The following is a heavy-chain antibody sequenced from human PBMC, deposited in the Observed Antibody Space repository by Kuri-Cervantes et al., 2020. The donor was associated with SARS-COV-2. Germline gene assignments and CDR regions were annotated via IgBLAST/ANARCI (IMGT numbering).Heavy chain of an antibody. J-gene: IGHJ3*02. V-gene: IGHV3-43D*03. Sequence: GGSLRLSCAASGFTFDDYAMHWVRQAPGKGLEWVSLISWDGGSTYYADSVKGRFTISRDNSKNSLYLQMNSLRAEDTAVYYCAKDLGGYDRGAFDIWGQGTMVTVSS. CDR2: ISWDGGST. CDR3: AKDLGGYDRGAFDI. CDR1: GFTFDDYA. D-gene: IGHD5-12*01.